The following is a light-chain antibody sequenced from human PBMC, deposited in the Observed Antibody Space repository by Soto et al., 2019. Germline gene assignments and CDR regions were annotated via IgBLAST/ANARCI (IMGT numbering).Light chain of an antibody. CDR2: GAS. J-gene: IGKJ2*01. Sequence: IQLTQSPSSLSASVGDRVTITCRASQGVNKFLAWYQQRPGKAPQLLIYGASTLQSGVPSRVSGRGSGTYFPLTISILQPEDFATYYCQQLTKSPFTFGQGTKLDI. CDR3: QQLTKSPFT. V-gene: IGKV1-9*01. CDR1: QGVNKF.